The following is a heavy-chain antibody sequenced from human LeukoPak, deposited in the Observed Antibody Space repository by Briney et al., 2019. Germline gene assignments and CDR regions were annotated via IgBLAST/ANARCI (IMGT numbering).Heavy chain of an antibody. CDR2: IWYDGTNK. CDR1: GFTFSSYA. D-gene: IGHD3-22*01. Sequence: GGSLRLSCAASGFTFSSYAMSWVRQAPGKGLEWVAVIWYDGTNKYYADSVKGRFTISRDSSKNTLYLQMNNLRAEDTAIYYCARAAYDSTGYLTLWGQGTLVTVSS. CDR3: ARAAYDSTGYLTL. J-gene: IGHJ4*02. V-gene: IGHV3-33*08.